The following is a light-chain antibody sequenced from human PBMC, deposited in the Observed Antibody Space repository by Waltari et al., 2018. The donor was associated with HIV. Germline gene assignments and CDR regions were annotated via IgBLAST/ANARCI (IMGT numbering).Light chain of an antibody. Sequence: EIAMTQSPLSLPVTPGEPASISCRSSQTLLHSNGYIYLSWYLQKPGQSPQLLIYLGSTRASGVPDRFSGSGSGTDFTLKISRVEAEDVGLYYCMQALQSPYTFGQGTKLEIK. V-gene: IGKV2-28*01. CDR3: MQALQSPYT. CDR1: QTLLHSNGYIY. CDR2: LGS. J-gene: IGKJ2*01.